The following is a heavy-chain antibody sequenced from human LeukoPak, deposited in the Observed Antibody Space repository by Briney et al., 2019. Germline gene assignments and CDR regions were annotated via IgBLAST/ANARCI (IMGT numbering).Heavy chain of an antibody. CDR2: INPNSGGT. CDR1: GYTFTGYY. V-gene: IGHV1-2*02. D-gene: IGHD3-10*01. Sequence: ASVKVSCKASGYTFTGYYMHWERQAPGQGLEWMGWINPNSGGTNYAQKFQGRVTMTRDTSISTAYMELSRLRFDDTAVYYCARSLYYYGSGSYRAFYYFDYWGQGTLVTVSS. J-gene: IGHJ4*02. CDR3: ARSLYYYGSGSYRAFYYFDY.